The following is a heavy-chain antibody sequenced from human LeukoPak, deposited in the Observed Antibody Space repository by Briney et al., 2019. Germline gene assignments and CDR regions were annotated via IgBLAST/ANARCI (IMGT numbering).Heavy chain of an antibody. Sequence: SETLSLTCTVSGGSISSSSYYWGWIRQPPGKGLEWIGSIYYSGSTYYNPSLKSRVTISVDASKNQFSLELSSVTAADTAVYYCARHVDSGGYLNWFDPWGQGTLVTVSS. CDR3: ARHVDSGGYLNWFDP. CDR2: IYYSGST. J-gene: IGHJ5*02. D-gene: IGHD1-26*01. CDR1: GGSISSSSYY. V-gene: IGHV4-39*01.